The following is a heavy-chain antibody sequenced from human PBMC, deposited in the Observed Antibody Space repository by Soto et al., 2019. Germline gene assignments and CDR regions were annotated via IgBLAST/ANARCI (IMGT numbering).Heavy chain of an antibody. D-gene: IGHD3-22*01. CDR3: ARVGPWVPYYYDSSPYTFENWFDP. V-gene: IGHV4-38-2*01. Sequence: SETLSLTGAASGYSMSSGDYCGWFRHPPGKGLECLVSLYHGGSTYYNPSLNSRVNLSIGMTNNHVSLILNSVTAADTAVYYCARVGPWVPYYYDSSPYTFENWFDPWGQGTLVPVYS. CDR2: LYHGGST. J-gene: IGHJ5*02. CDR1: GYSMSSGDY.